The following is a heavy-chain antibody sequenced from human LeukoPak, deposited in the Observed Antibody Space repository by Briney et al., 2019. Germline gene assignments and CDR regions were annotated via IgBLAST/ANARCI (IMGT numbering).Heavy chain of an antibody. D-gene: IGHD4-17*01. Sequence: GGSLRLSCAASGFTFSSYGMHWVRQAPDKGLEWVAVIWYDGSNKYYADSVKGRFTISRDNSKNTLYLQMNSLRAEDTAVYYCARGHDYGDYGGDYCGQGTLVTVSS. V-gene: IGHV3-33*01. CDR3: ARGHDYGDYGGDY. CDR1: GFTFSSYG. CDR2: IWYDGSNK. J-gene: IGHJ4*02.